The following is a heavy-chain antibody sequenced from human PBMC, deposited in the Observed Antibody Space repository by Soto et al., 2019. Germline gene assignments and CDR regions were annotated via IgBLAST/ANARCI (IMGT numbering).Heavy chain of an antibody. CDR1: GDSITPYYY. CDR2: IYDTGGI. V-gene: IGHV4-59*01. Sequence: QMQLQESGPGLVKPSETLSLTCTVSGDSITPYYYWSWIRQPPGQGLEWIGYIYDTGGINYNPSVESRVTISIDTSKNQFSLKLSSVNAADTAVYFCARVMRVPAADDAFDLWGQGTMVAVSS. CDR3: ARVMRVPAADDAFDL. J-gene: IGHJ3*01. D-gene: IGHD2-2*01.